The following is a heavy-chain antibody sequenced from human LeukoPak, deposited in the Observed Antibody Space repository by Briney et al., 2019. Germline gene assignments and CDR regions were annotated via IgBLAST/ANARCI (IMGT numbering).Heavy chain of an antibody. Sequence: ASVKVSCKASGGTFSSYGITWVRQAPGQGLEWMGWISCYNGNTNLAQKLQDRITMTTDTSTTTAYMELRSLRSDDTAVYFCARGGDPPRDGFDIWGQGTMVTVSS. J-gene: IGHJ3*02. CDR2: ISCYNGNT. CDR3: ARGGDPPRDGFDI. V-gene: IGHV1-18*01. CDR1: GGTFSSYG. D-gene: IGHD2-21*02.